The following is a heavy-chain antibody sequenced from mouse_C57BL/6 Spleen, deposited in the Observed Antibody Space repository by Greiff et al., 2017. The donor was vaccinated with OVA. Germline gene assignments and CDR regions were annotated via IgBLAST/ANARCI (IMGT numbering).Heavy chain of an antibody. J-gene: IGHJ4*01. V-gene: IGHV1-55*01. CDR2: IYPGSGST. D-gene: IGHD1-1*01. CDR1: GYTFTSYW. Sequence: QVQLQQSGAELVKPGASVKMSCKASGYTFTSYWITWVKQRPGQGLEWIGDIYPGSGSTNYNEKFKSKATLTVDTSSSTAYMQLSSLTSEDSAVYYCARSDYYGSSEGYAMDYWGQGTSVTVSS. CDR3: ARSDYYGSSEGYAMDY.